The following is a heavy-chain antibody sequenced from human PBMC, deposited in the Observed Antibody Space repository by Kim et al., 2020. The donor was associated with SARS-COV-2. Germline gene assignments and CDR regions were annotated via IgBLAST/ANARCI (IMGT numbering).Heavy chain of an antibody. CDR1: GFTFSSYG. V-gene: IGHV3-33*01. Sequence: GGSLRLSCAASGFTFSSYGMHWVRQAPGKGLEWVAVIWYDGSNKYYADSVKGRFTISRDNSKNTLYLQMNSLRAEDTAVYYCARGCETAPELREWGSSRGVDYWGQGTLVTVSS. J-gene: IGHJ4*02. D-gene: IGHD1-7*01. CDR2: IWYDGSNK. CDR3: ARGCETAPELREWGSSRGVDY.